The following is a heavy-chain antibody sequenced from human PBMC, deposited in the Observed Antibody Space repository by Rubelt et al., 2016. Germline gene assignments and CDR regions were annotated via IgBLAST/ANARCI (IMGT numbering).Heavy chain of an antibody. V-gene: IGHV3-7*01. J-gene: IGHJ4*02. D-gene: IGHD2-15*01. CDR1: GFTFSSYW. CDR2: IKQDGSGK. CDR3: AREKGYRDFDY. Sequence: VQVVESGGGVVQPGRSLRLSCAASGFTFSSYWMSWVRQAPGKGLEWVANIKQDGSGKYYVDFLKGRFTISRDNAKNSLYLQMNSLRAEDTAVYYCAREKGYRDFDYWGQGTLVTVSS.